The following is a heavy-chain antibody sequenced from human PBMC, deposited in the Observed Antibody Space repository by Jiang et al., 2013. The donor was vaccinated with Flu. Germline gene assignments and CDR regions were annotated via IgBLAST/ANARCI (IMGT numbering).Heavy chain of an antibody. CDR1: GYTSTSYA. Sequence: SGAEVKKPGASVKVSCKASGYTSTSYAMHWVRQAPGQRLEWMGWINAGNGNTKYSQKFQGRVTITRDTSASTAYMELSSLRSEDTAVYYCARDLNGDVLRFLEWLDYGMDVWGQGTTVTVSS. D-gene: IGHD3-3*01. CDR3: ARDLNGDVLRFLEWLDYGMDV. CDR2: INAGNGNT. V-gene: IGHV1-3*01. J-gene: IGHJ6*02.